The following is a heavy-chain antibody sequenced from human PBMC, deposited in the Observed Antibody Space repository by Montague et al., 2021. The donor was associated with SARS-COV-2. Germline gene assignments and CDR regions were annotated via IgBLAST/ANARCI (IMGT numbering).Heavy chain of an antibody. J-gene: IGHJ6*02. D-gene: IGHD4-11*01. CDR2: IYYSGST. Sequence: SETLSLTCTVSGGSISSSSHYWGWIRQPPGKGLEWIGTIYYSGSTYYNASLKSRVIISVDTSKNQFSLNLSSVTAADTAVYYCARGLPVTTLFYYFGKDVWGQGTTVTVPS. CDR1: GGSISSSSHY. V-gene: IGHV4-39*07. CDR3: ARGLPVTTLFYYFGKDV.